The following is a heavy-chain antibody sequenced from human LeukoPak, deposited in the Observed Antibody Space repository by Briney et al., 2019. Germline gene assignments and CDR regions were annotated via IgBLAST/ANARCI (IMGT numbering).Heavy chain of an antibody. V-gene: IGHV4-59*01. Sequence: SETLSVPCTVSGVSLSDNHWRWLRPPPGKGREGSGYHYYTGNTKYNPSLKSRVTISLDMSKNQFSLKLNSVTAADTAVYYCALTTVTTRAFDIWGQGTMVTVSS. J-gene: IGHJ3*02. CDR1: GVSLSDNH. CDR2: HYYTGNT. D-gene: IGHD4-17*01. CDR3: ALTTVTTRAFDI.